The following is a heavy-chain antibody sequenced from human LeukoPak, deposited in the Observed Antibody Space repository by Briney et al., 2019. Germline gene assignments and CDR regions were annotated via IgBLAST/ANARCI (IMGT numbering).Heavy chain of an antibody. Sequence: KASETLSLTCTVSGGSISSSSYYWGWIRQPPGKGLEWIGSIYYSGSTYYNPSLKSRVTISVDTSKNQFSLKLSSVTAADTAVYYCARARPHYDSSGYWFDPWGQGTLVTVSS. D-gene: IGHD3-22*01. V-gene: IGHV4-39*07. CDR3: ARARPHYDSSGYWFDP. CDR2: IYYSGST. J-gene: IGHJ5*02. CDR1: GGSISSSSYY.